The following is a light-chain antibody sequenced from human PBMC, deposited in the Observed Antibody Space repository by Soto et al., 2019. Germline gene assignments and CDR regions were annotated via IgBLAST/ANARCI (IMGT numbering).Light chain of an antibody. J-gene: IGLJ2*01. Sequence: QALVTQEPSLTVSPGGTVTLTCGPSTGTVTSGHYPYWFQQKPGQAPRTLIYDTSNRHSWAPARFSGSLLGGKAALTLSGALPEDESDYYCLLAYSGVGVVGAGTKVTVL. V-gene: IGLV7-46*01. CDR1: TGTVTSGHY. CDR3: LLAYSGVGV. CDR2: DTS.